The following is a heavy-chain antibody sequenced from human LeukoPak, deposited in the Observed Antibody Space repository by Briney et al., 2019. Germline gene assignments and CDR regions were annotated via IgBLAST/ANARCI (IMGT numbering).Heavy chain of an antibody. CDR3: ARGNLGDYDILTGFRAPYFDY. J-gene: IGHJ4*02. CDR2: IYTSGST. Sequence: SETLSLTCSVSGYSISSGYYWGWIRQPPGKGLEWIGRIYTSGSTNYNPSLKSRVTMSVDTSKNQFSLKLSSVTAADTAVYYCARGNLGDYDILTGFRAPYFDYWGQGTLVTVSS. V-gene: IGHV4-38-2*02. CDR1: GYSISSGYY. D-gene: IGHD3-9*01.